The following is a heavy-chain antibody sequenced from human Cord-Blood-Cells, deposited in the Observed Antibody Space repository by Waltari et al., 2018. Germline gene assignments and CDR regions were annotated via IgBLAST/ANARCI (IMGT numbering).Heavy chain of an antibody. J-gene: IGHJ4*02. CDR2: INPNSGGP. CDR1: GYTFTGYY. D-gene: IGHD6-13*01. Sequence: QVQLVQSGAEVKKPGASVKVSCKASGYTFTGYYMHWVRQAPGQGLEWMGWINPNSGGPNYAQKFQGRVTMTRDTSISTAYMELSRLRSDDTAVYYCARDLYSSSWEADYWGQGTLVTVSS. CDR3: ARDLYSSSWEADY. V-gene: IGHV1-2*02.